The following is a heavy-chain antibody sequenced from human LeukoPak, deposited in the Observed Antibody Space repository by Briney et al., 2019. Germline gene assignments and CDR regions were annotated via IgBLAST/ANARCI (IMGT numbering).Heavy chain of an antibody. CDR2: INANGGST. D-gene: IGHD3-3*01. V-gene: IGHV3-64D*09. CDR1: GFTFSSYP. Sequence: TEGSLRLSCAASGFTFSSYPMHWVRQAPGKGLEYVSVINANGGSTYYADSVKARFTISRDNSKNTLDLQMSSLRPEDTAVYYCVKNRPLVFGVVDYWGQGTLVTVSS. J-gene: IGHJ4*02. CDR3: VKNRPLVFGVVDY.